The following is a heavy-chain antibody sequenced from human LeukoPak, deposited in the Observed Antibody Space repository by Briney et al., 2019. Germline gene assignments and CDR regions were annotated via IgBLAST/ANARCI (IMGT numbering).Heavy chain of an antibody. CDR2: ISWNSGSI. J-gene: IGHJ4*02. CDR1: GFTFSNYA. CDR3: AKDISATVACADY. Sequence: GGSLRLSCAASGFTFSNYAMSWVRQAPGKGLEWVSGISWNSGSIGYADSVKGRFTISRDNAKNSLYLQMNSLRAEDTALYYCAKDISATVACADYWGQGTLVTVSS. V-gene: IGHV3-9*01. D-gene: IGHD6-19*01.